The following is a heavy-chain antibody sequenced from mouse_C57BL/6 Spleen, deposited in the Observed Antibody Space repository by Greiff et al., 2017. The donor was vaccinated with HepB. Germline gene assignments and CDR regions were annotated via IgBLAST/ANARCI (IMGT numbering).Heavy chain of an antibody. J-gene: IGHJ4*01. Sequence: QVQLQQSGAELVRPGTSVKVSCKASGYAFTNYLIEWVKQRPGQGLEWIGVINPGSGGTNYNEKFKGKATLTADKSSSTAYMQLSSLTSEDSAVYFCARNSNWDDYAMDYWGQGTSVTVSS. CDR3: ARNSNWDDYAMDY. V-gene: IGHV1-54*01. CDR1: GYAFTNYL. CDR2: INPGSGGT. D-gene: IGHD4-1*01.